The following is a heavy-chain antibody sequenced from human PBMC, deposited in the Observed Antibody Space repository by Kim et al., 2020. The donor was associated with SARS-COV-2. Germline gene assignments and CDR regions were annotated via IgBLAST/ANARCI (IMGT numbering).Heavy chain of an antibody. Sequence: SETLSLTCAISGDSVSSNSAVWNWIRQSPSRGLEWLGRTYYRSKWYNDYALSVRGRISINSDTSKNQFSLQVNFVTPQDTAVYYCARGNRGLFDYWGQGALVTVSS. D-gene: IGHD3-10*01. V-gene: IGHV6-1*01. CDR3: ARGNRGLFDY. CDR1: GDSVSSNSAV. CDR2: TYYRSKWYN. J-gene: IGHJ4*02.